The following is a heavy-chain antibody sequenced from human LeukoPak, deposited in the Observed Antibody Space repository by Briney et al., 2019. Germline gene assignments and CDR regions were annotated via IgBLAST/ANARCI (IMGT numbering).Heavy chain of an antibody. Sequence: GGSLRLSCAASGFTVRNNYMSWVRQAPGKGLEWVSVIYSGGSTYYADSVKGRFTFSRDNSKNTLYLQMTSLRVEDTAVYYCAKAPYDTSGFSSPNYFDYWGQGTLVTVSS. D-gene: IGHD3-22*01. CDR2: IYSGGST. V-gene: IGHV3-53*01. CDR3: AKAPYDTSGFSSPNYFDY. CDR1: GFTVRNNY. J-gene: IGHJ4*02.